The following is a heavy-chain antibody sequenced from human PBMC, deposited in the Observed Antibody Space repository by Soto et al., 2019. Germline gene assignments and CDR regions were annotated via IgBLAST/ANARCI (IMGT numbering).Heavy chain of an antibody. CDR1: GVIFNAYA. J-gene: IGHJ5*02. D-gene: IGHD4-4*01. Sequence: EVQLLESGGGLVQPGGSLRLSCEASGVIFNAYAMTWVRQAPGKGLEWVSAIGGSGGNTYYAASVKGSFTISTDNSKDTVDLGMNRLRVDDTAVYFCARVAADYINSADPWGQGLLVTVSS. CDR3: ARVAADYINSADP. CDR2: IGGSGGNT. V-gene: IGHV3-23*01.